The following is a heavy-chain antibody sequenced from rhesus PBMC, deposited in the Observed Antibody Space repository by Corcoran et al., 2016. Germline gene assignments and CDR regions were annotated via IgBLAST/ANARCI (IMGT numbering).Heavy chain of an antibody. CDR1: GYSISSNY. J-gene: IGHJ4*01. CDR3: ARGQAAAGGY. V-gene: IGHV4S7*01. Sequence: QVQLQESGPGLVKPSETLSLTCAVSGYSISSNYWSWIRQPPGKVLECIEYIYGSSGCTYYNLSLKSRVTIAIDTSKNQFSLKLSSVTAAETAVYYCARGQAAAGGYWGQGVLVTVSS. CDR2: IYGSSGCT. D-gene: IGHD6-25*01.